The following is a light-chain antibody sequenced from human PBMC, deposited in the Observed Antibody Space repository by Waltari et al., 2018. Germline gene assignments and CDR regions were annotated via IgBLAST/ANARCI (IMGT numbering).Light chain of an antibody. Sequence: QSVVTQPPSASGTPGQTVTITCSGSSSTIGRNTVNWYQKLPRTAPILIIFDTNKWPSGVPDRFSGSKSGTSASLAISGLQPEDEGEYYCSVWDDRLNGNWLFGGGTKVTVL. J-gene: IGLJ3*02. V-gene: IGLV1-44*01. CDR3: SVWDDRLNGNWL. CDR1: SSTIGRNT. CDR2: DTN.